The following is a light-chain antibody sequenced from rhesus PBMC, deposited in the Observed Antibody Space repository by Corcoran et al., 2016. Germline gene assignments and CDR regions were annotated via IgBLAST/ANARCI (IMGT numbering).Light chain of an antibody. V-gene: IGKV3-24*04. J-gene: IGKJ1*01. Sequence: ETVVTQSPATLALSPGERATLSCRASQSVGSYLAWYQQKPGQAPRLLIYGASSRAHGIPDRFSGSGSGTDLTLTISSLEPEDVGVYYCQQSSDFWTFGQGTKVEIK. CDR2: GAS. CDR1: QSVGSY. CDR3: QQSSDFWT.